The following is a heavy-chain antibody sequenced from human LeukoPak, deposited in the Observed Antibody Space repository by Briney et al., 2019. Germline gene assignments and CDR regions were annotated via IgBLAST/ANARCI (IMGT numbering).Heavy chain of an antibody. J-gene: IGHJ4*02. CDR1: GFTFSSYA. CDR2: ISGSGGST. Sequence: GGSLRLSCAASGFTFSSYAMSWVRQAPGRGLEWVSAISGSGGSTYYADSVKGRFTISRDNSKNTLYLQMNSLRAEDTAVYYCAKDSIGSFGSYLDYWGQGTLVTVSS. CDR3: AKDSIGSFGSYLDY. V-gene: IGHV3-23*01. D-gene: IGHD2-15*01.